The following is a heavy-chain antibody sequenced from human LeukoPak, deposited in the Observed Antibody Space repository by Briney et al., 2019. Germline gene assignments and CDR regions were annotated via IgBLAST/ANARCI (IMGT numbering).Heavy chain of an antibody. V-gene: IGHV3-43*02. D-gene: IGHD6-13*01. CDR1: GFTFDDYA. CDR3: AKSGPEQLVLDY. Sequence: GGSLRLSCAATGFTFDDYAMHWVRQAPGKGLEWVSLISGDGGSTYYADSVKGRFTISRDNSKNSLYLQMNSLRTEDTALYYCAKSGPEQLVLDYWGQGTLVTVSS. CDR2: ISGDGGST. J-gene: IGHJ4*02.